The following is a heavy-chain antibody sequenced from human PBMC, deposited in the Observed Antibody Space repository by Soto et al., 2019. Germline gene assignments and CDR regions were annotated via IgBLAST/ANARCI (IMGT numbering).Heavy chain of an antibody. V-gene: IGHV4-59*01. CDR2: IYYSGST. J-gene: IGHJ4*02. D-gene: IGHD3-10*01. CDR3: ARAFRSRGYYFDY. CDR1: GGSISSYY. Sequence: SETLSLTCTVSGGSISSYYWSWIRQPPGKGLEWIGYIYYSGSTNYNPSLKSRVTISVDTPKNQFSLKLSSVIAADTAVYYCARAFRSRGYYFDYWGQGTLVTVS.